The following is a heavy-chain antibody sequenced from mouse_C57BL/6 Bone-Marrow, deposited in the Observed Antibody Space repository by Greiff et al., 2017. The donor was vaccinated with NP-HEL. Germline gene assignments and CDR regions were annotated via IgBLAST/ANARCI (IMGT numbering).Heavy chain of an antibody. CDR3: AKTVFITTVVAEYAMDY. CDR2: IWSGGST. CDR1: GFSLTSYG. D-gene: IGHD1-1*01. J-gene: IGHJ4*01. Sequence: QVQLKQSGPGLVQPSQSLSITCTVSGFSLTSYGVHWVRQPPGKGLEWLGVIWSGGSTDYNAAFISSLSISKDNSKSQVFFKMNSLQADDTAIYYCAKTVFITTVVAEYAMDYWGQGTSVTVSS. V-gene: IGHV2-4*01.